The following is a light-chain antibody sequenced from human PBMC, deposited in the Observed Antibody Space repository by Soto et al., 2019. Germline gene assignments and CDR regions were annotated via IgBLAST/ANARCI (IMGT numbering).Light chain of an antibody. Sequence: EIVMTQSPATLSVSPGERATLSCRASQSVSSNLAWYQQKPGQAPRLLIYGASTRATGIPDRFSGSVSGTEFTLTIRSLQSEDFAVYYCQQYTNWPPWTFGQRTKVEIK. CDR3: QQYTNWPPWT. J-gene: IGKJ1*01. V-gene: IGKV3-15*01. CDR1: QSVSSN. CDR2: GAS.